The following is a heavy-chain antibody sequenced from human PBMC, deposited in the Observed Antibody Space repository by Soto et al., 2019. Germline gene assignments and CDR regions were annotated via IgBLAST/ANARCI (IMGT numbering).Heavy chain of an antibody. CDR1: SGSISSSNW. D-gene: IGHD3-9*01. Sequence: SETLSLTCAVSSGSISSSNWWSWVRQPPGKGLEWIGEIYHSGSTNYNPSLKSRVTISVDKSKNQFSLKLSSVTAADTAVYYCASRLGLYDILTGYDYWGQGTLVTVSS. J-gene: IGHJ4*02. CDR2: IYHSGST. V-gene: IGHV4-4*02. CDR3: ASRLGLYDILTGYDY.